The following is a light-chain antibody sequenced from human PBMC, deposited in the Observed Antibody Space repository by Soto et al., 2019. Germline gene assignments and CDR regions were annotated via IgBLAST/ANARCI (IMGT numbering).Light chain of an antibody. CDR1: QSISSF. V-gene: IGKV1-39*01. CDR3: QQSYSSPYT. CDR2: AAS. Sequence: DIQMTQSPSSLSASVGHRVTITCRASQSISSFLNWYQQKPGKAPKLLIYAASSLQSGVPSRFSGSGSGTDFTLTITSLQPEDFATYFCQQSYSSPYTFGLGTKLEFK. J-gene: IGKJ2*01.